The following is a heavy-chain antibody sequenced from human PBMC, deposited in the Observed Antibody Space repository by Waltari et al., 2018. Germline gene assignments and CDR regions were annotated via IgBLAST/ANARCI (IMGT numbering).Heavy chain of an antibody. Sequence: QVQLVQSGAEVKKTVASMKVSCKVSGDALSELSMHGVRQAPGEGLEWMGGFNPEDGETTYAQKFRGTVTMTEDTSTETVYIDLSSLRSEYTAAYYCATSKSGGRRGCDYWGQGTLVTVSS. J-gene: IGHJ4*02. CDR3: ATSKSGGRRGCDY. CDR2: FNPEDGET. CDR1: GDALSELS. D-gene: IGHD2-15*01. V-gene: IGHV1-24*01.